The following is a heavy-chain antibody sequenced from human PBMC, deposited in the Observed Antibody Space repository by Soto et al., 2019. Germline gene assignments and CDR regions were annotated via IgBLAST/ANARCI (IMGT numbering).Heavy chain of an antibody. V-gene: IGHV1-2*04. CDR1: GYSFTDYH. CDR2: INPKSGGT. J-gene: IGHJ6*02. D-gene: IGHD2-8*01. CDR3: ARGDSTDCSNGVCSFFYNHDMDV. Sequence: VSVKVSCKASGYSFTDYHIHWVRQAPGQGLEWLGRINPKSGGTSTAQKFQGWVTMTTDTSISTASMELTRLTSDDTAIYYCARGDSTDCSNGVCSFFYNHDMDVWGQGTTVTVSS.